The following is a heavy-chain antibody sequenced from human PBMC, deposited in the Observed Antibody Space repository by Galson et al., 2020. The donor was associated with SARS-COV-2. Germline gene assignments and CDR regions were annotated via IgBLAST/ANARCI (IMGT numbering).Heavy chain of an antibody. V-gene: IGHV4-38-2*01. Sequence: SQTLSLTCAVSDYSISSGYYWGWIRQPPGKGLEWIGSIHHSGNTYYNPSLRSRVTISVDVSKNQFSLKLSSVTAADTAMYYCARGGSGIPHGYWGQGTLVTVSS. CDR3: ARGGSGIPHGY. J-gene: IGHJ4*02. CDR1: DYSISSGYY. CDR2: IHHSGNT. D-gene: IGHD1-26*01.